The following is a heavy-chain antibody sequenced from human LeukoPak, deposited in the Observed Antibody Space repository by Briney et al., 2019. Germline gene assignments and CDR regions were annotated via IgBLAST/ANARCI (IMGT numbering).Heavy chain of an antibody. D-gene: IGHD3-22*01. CDR2: IRSKAYGGTT. V-gene: IGHV3-49*04. Sequence: GGSLRLSCTASGFTFGDYAMSWVRQAPGKGLEWVGFIRSKAYGGTTEYAASVKGRFTISRDDSKSIAYLQMNSLKTEDTAVYYCTRDHYYDSSGYWGYYYYYMDVWGKGTTVTISS. CDR1: GFTFGDYA. J-gene: IGHJ6*03. CDR3: TRDHYYDSSGYWGYYYYYMDV.